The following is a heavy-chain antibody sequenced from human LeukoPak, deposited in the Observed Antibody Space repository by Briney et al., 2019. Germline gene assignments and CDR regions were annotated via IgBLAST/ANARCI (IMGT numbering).Heavy chain of an antibody. J-gene: IGHJ4*02. CDR2: ISSSSSYI. Sequence: GGSPRLSCAASGFTFSSYSMNWVRQAPGKGLEGVSSISSSSSYIYYADSVKGRFTISRDNAKNSLYLQMNSLRAEDTAVYYCARVVVVAAKPHHFDYWGQGTLVTVSS. D-gene: IGHD2-15*01. V-gene: IGHV3-21*01. CDR3: ARVVVVAAKPHHFDY. CDR1: GFTFSSYS.